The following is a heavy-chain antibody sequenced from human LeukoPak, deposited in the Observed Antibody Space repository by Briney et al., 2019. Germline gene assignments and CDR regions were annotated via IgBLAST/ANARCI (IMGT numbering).Heavy chain of an antibody. CDR2: ISSSSTSK. D-gene: IGHD5-24*01. CDR1: GFTFRSFT. Sequence: GGSLRLSCVASGFTFRSFTMNWVRQAPGKGLEWVSYISSSSTSKNYADSVKGRFIISRDNAKNSLFLQMNSLRDEDTAVYYCARLRGIGAEYWYFDLWGRGSLITVSS. CDR3: ARLRGIGAEYWYFDL. V-gene: IGHV3-48*02. J-gene: IGHJ2*01.